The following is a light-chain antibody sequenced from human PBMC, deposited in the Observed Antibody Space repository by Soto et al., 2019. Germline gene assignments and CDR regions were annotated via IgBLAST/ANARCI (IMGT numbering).Light chain of an antibody. CDR2: GAS. J-gene: IGKJ2*02. Sequence: EIVLTQSPGTLSLSPGEGATLSCRASQSVSRSYLAWYQQKPGQAPSLLIYGASSRATGIPDRFSGSGSGTDFTLTISRLEPEDFAVYYCQQYGGSPCTFAQGTKLEIK. V-gene: IGKV3-20*01. CDR1: QSVSRSY. CDR3: QQYGGSPCT.